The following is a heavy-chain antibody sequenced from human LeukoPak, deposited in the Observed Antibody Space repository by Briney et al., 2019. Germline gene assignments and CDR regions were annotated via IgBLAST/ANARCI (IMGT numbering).Heavy chain of an antibody. CDR3: ARDQMRGSYYGYFQH. Sequence: ASVKVSCKASGYTFTTYGISWVRQAPGQGLEWMGWISAYNGNTKYAQKLQGRVTMTTDTSTSTAYMELKSLRSDDTAVYYCARDQMRGSYYGYFQHWGQGTLVTVSS. J-gene: IGHJ1*01. D-gene: IGHD1-26*01. CDR1: GYTFTTYG. CDR2: ISAYNGNT. V-gene: IGHV1-18*01.